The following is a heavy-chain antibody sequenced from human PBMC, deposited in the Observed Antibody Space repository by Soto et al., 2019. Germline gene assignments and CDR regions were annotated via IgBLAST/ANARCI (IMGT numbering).Heavy chain of an antibody. D-gene: IGHD3-3*01. CDR3: ATITIFGVVNPDY. Sequence: GGSLRLSCAASGFTFSSYSMNWVRQAPGKGLEWVSSISSSSSYIYYADSVKGRFTISRDNAKNSLYLQMNSLRAEDTAVYYCATITIFGVVNPDYWGQGTLVTVSS. J-gene: IGHJ4*02. V-gene: IGHV3-21*01. CDR1: GFTFSSYS. CDR2: ISSSSSYI.